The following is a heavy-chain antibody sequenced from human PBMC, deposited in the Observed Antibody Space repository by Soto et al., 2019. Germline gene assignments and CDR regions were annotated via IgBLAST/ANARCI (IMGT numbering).Heavy chain of an antibody. CDR3: AIGYYDILTGYCSFDY. CDR2: ISAYNGNT. V-gene: IGHV1-18*01. Sequence: GASVKVSCKASGYTFASYGSSWVRQAPGQGLEWMGWISAYNGNTNYAQKLQGRVTMTTDTSTSTAYMELRSLRSDDTAVYYCAIGYYDILTGYCSFDYWGQGTLLTVSS. CDR1: GYTFASYG. D-gene: IGHD3-9*01. J-gene: IGHJ4*02.